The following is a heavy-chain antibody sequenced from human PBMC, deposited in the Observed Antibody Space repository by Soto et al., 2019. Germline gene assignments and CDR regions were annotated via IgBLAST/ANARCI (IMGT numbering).Heavy chain of an antibody. CDR2: INAGNGNT. CDR3: ARAFTRLGVIYSQTDLER. Sequence: ASVKVSCKATGYTFSAYTMNWVRQAPGQRLEWMGWINAGNGNTKYSQKFQGRVTITRDTSASTAYMELSSLRSEDTAVYYCARAFTRLGVIYSQTDLERWSKGTMVRVYS. CDR1: GYTFSAYT. V-gene: IGHV1-3*01. D-gene: IGHD3-9*01. J-gene: IGHJ6*04.